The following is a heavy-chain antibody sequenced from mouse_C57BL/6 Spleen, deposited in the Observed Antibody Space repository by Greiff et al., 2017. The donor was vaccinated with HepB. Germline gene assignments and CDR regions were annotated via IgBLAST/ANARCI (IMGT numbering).Heavy chain of an antibody. CDR1: GYTFTDYY. Sequence: EVQLQQSGPELVKPGASVKISCKASGYTFTDYYMNWVKQSHGKSLEWIGDINPNNGGTSYNQKFKGKATLTVDKSSSTAYMELRSLTSEDSAVYYCARPKRFYWYFDVWGTGTTVTVSS. CDR2: INPNNGGT. J-gene: IGHJ1*03. CDR3: ARPKRFYWYFDV. V-gene: IGHV1-26*01.